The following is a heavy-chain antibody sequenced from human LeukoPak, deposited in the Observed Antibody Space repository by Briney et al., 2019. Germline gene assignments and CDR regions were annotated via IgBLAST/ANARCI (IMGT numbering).Heavy chain of an antibody. J-gene: IGHJ5*02. V-gene: IGHV4-39*01. CDR3: ARHEEEDGYNAKTLDL. Sequence: PSETLSLTCTVSGGSISRSNNYWGWVRQPPGMGLEWIGTVHYSGTTYYKPSLRSRLTISLDAPRNQFSLKLSSVTAADTAVYYCARHEEEDGYNAKTLDLWSRGTLVTVSS. CDR2: VHYSGTT. D-gene: IGHD5-24*01. CDR1: GGSISRSNNY.